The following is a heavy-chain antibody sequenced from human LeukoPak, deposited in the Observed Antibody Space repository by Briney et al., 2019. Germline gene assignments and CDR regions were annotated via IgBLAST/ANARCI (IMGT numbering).Heavy chain of an antibody. D-gene: IGHD2-21*02. J-gene: IGHJ6*02. CDR3: ATRVFCGGDCYSSHGMDV. Sequence: PGGSLRLSCAASGFTFSSYGMHWVRQAPGKGLEWVAFIRYDGSNKYYADSVKGRFTISRDNSKNTLYLQMNSLRAEDTAVYYCATRVFCGGDCYSSHGMDVWGPGTTVTVSS. V-gene: IGHV3-30*02. CDR1: GFTFSSYG. CDR2: IRYDGSNK.